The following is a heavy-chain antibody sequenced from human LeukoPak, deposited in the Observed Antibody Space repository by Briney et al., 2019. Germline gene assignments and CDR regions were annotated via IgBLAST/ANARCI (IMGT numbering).Heavy chain of an antibody. V-gene: IGHV1-2*02. CDR3: ARDRGRCSSTSCYTGYYYYYMDV. CDR1: GYTFTGYY. J-gene: IGHJ6*03. D-gene: IGHD2-2*02. CDR2: INPNSGGT. Sequence: ASVKVSCKASGYTFTGYYMHWVRQAPGQGLEWMGWINPNSGGTNYAQKFQGRVTMTRDTSISTAYMELSRLRSDDTAVYYCARDRGRCSSTSCYTGYYYYYMDVWGKGTTVTVSS.